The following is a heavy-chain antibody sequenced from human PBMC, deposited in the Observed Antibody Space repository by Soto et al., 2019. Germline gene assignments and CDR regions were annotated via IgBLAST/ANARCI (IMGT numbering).Heavy chain of an antibody. V-gene: IGHV3-30-3*01. J-gene: IGHJ6*02. CDR3: ARACGVRYYYYGMDV. CDR2: ISYDGSNK. D-gene: IGHD2-8*01. Sequence: PGGSLRLSCAAXGFTFSSYAMHWVRQAPGKGLEWVAVISYDGSNKYYADSVKGRFTISRDNSKNTLYLQMNSLRAEDTAVYYCARACGVRYYYYGMDVWGQGTTVTVSS. CDR1: GFTFSSYA.